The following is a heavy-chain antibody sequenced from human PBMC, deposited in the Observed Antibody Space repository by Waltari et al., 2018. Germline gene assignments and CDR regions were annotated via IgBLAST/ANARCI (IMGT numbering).Heavy chain of an antibody. V-gene: IGHV1-18*01. CDR1: GYPFRSYG. CDR3: ARPYSSGLTYYFDS. J-gene: IGHJ4*02. Sequence: QVQLVQSGAEVKKPGASVKVSCKTSGYPFRSYGITWVRRAPGQGLEWMGWINTYNDNTKYAQKLQDRVTWTTDTSATTAYMELRSLTSDDTAVYYCARPYSSGLTYYFDSWGQGTLVTVSS. D-gene: IGHD2-21*01. CDR2: INTYNDNT.